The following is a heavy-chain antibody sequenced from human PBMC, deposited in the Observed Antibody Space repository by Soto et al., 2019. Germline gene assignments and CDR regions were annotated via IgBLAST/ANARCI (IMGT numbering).Heavy chain of an antibody. J-gene: IGHJ6*02. CDR2: IRSKANSYAT. CDR3: VWFAKSSAGLDV. Sequence: GGSLRLSCAASGFTFSDSSIHWVRQASGKGLEWVGRIRSKANSYATAYPASLEGRFTISRDDSKNTAYLQMNSLKTEDTVVYYCVWFAKSSAGLDVWGHGTTVTVSS. V-gene: IGHV3-73*01. D-gene: IGHD3-10*01. CDR1: GFTFSDSS.